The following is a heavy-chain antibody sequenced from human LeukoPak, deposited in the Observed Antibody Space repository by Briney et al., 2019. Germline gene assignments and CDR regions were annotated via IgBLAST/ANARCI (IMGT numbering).Heavy chain of an antibody. J-gene: IGHJ4*02. Sequence: GASVKVSCKASGGTFSSYAISWVRQAPGQGLEWMGGIIPIFGTANYAQKFQGRVTITADKSTSTAYMELSSLRSEDTAVYYCARGPWEPDDYFDYWGQGTLVTVSS. CDR3: ARGPWEPDDYFDY. CDR2: IIPIFGTA. CDR1: GGTFSSYA. D-gene: IGHD1-26*01. V-gene: IGHV1-69*06.